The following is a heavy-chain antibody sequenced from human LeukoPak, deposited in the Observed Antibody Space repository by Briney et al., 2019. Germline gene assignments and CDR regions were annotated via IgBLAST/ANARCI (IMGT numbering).Heavy chain of an antibody. V-gene: IGHV3-23*01. D-gene: IGHD5-18*01. CDR3: AKAGGYSYGYGMDV. CDR2: ISGSGGST. J-gene: IGHJ6*02. CDR1: GFTFSSYA. Sequence: GGSLRFSCAASGFTFSSYAMSWVRQAPGKGLEWVSAISGSGGSTYYADSVKGRFTISRDNSKNTLYLQMNSLRAEDTAVYYCAKAGGYSYGYGMDVWSQGTTVTVSS.